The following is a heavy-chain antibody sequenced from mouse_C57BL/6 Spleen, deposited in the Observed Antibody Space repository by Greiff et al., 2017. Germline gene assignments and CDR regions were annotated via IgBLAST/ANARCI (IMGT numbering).Heavy chain of an antibody. D-gene: IGHD2-5*01. V-gene: IGHV5-9-1*02. Sequence: DVQLLESGEGLVKPGGSLKLSCAASGFTFSSYAMSWVRQTPEKRLEWVAYISSGGDYIYYADTVKGRFTISRDKARNTLYLQMSSLKSEDTAMYYCTREDSNLAWLAYWGQGTLVTVSA. CDR3: TREDSNLAWLAY. J-gene: IGHJ3*01. CDR2: ISSGGDYI. CDR1: GFTFSSYA.